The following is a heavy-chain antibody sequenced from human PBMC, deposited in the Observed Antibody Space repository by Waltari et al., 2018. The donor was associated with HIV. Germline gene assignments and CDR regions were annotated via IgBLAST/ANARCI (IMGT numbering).Heavy chain of an antibody. V-gene: IGHV1-69-2*01. CDR2: VEPANGEA. J-gene: IGHJ4*02. Sequence: EAQMVQSGAEVKKPGSTLRISCKTSGYKFTKFYIHWVQQAPGKGLEWMGLVEPANGEAVYAERFQGRLTSSADTSTDTGYLCLTSLTSDDSGVYFCAAGQQFWCQGTLVTVSS. D-gene: IGHD1-1*01. CDR3: AAGQQF. CDR1: GYKFTKFY.